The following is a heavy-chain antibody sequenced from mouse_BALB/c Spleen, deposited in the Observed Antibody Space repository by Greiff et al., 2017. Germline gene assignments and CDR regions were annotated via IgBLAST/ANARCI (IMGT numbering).Heavy chain of an antibody. D-gene: IGHD2-4*01. J-gene: IGHJ4*01. V-gene: IGHV5-4*02. CDR1: GFTFSDYY. CDR3: ARGTTMITTRSMDY. CDR2: ISDGGSYT. Sequence: EVKLMESGGGLVKPGGSLKLSCAASGFTFSDYYMYWVRQTPEKRLEWVATISDGGSYTYYPDSVKGRFTISRDNAKNNLYLQMSSLKSEDTAMYYCARGTTMITTRSMDYWGQGTSVTVSS.